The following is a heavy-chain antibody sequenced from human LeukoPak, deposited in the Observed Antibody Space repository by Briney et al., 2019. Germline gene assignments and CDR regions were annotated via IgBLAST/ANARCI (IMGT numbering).Heavy chain of an antibody. CDR1: GFTVSSNY. Sequence: GGSLRLSCAASGFTVSSNYMSWVRQAPGKGLEWVSVIYSGGSTYYADSVKGRFTISRDNSKNTLYLQMNSLRAEDTAVYYCARDVYGSGSYSHYWGQGTLVTVSS. V-gene: IGHV3-66*01. D-gene: IGHD3-10*01. J-gene: IGHJ4*02. CDR3: ARDVYGSGSYSHY. CDR2: IYSGGST.